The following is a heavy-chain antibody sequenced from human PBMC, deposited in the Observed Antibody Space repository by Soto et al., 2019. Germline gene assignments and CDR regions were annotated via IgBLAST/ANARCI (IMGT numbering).Heavy chain of an antibody. V-gene: IGHV4-59*01. D-gene: IGHD6-13*01. CDR2: IYYTGST. J-gene: IGHJ4*02. CDR3: AKYRRTEAEGFTLDY. Sequence: SETLSLTCTVSGDSINNYYWSWIRQPPGKRLEWIGYIYYTGSTTYNPSLESRITMSVDTSKNQFSLKLSSVNAADTAVYYCAKYRRTEAEGFTLDYWGRGTLVTVSS. CDR1: GDSINNYY.